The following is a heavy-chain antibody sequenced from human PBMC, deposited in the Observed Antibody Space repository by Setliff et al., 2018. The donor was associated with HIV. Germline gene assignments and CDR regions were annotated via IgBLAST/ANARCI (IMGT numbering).Heavy chain of an antibody. CDR3: ARVFPPIRGAPFGTPPGAFDI. V-gene: IGHV4-4*07. Sequence: SETLSLTCSVSGGSMSTYYWSWIRQPAGKGLEWIGRIYSSGSTIYNPSLRSRVTMSVDTSKSQLSLKLTSVTAAGTAVYYCARVFPPIRGAPFGTPPGAFDIWGQGTMVTVSS. CDR1: GGSMSTYY. J-gene: IGHJ3*02. D-gene: IGHD2-15*01. CDR2: IYSSGST.